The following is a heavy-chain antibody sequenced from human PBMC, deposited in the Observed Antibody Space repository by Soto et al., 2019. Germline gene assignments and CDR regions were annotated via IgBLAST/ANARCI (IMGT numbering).Heavy chain of an antibody. D-gene: IGHD6-13*01. CDR2: IYYSGST. Sequence: ETLSLTCTVSGGSISSSSYYWGWIRQPPGKGLEWIGSIYYSGSTYYNPSLKSRVTISVDTSKNQFSLKLSSVTAADTAVYYCARGIAAAGSDALDIWGQGTMVTVS. CDR3: ARGIAAAGSDALDI. CDR1: GGSISSSSYY. J-gene: IGHJ3*02. V-gene: IGHV4-39*01.